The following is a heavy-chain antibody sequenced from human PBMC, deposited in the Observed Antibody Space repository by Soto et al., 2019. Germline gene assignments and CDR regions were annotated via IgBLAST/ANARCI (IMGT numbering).Heavy chain of an antibody. CDR1: GGSISSYY. D-gene: IGHD2-15*01. Sequence: SETLSLTCTVSGGSISSYYWSWIRQPPGKGLEWIGYIYYSGSTNYNPSLKSRVTISVDTSKNQFSLNLNFVTAADTAVYYCATMGTPATGLFYFDYWGQGTLVTVSS. V-gene: IGHV4-59*08. CDR3: ATMGTPATGLFYFDY. CDR2: IYYSGST. J-gene: IGHJ4*02.